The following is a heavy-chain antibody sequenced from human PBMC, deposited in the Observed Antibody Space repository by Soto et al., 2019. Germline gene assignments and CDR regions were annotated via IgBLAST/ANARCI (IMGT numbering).Heavy chain of an antibody. CDR2: INPNSGGT. CDR1: GYTFTGYY. CDR3: ARELITLYYDSSGYPEYYYYGMDV. D-gene: IGHD3-22*01. V-gene: IGHV1-2*04. Sequence: ASVKVSCKASGYTFTGYYMHWVRQAPGQGLGWMGWINPNSGGTNYAQKFQGWVTMTRDTSISTAYMELSRLRSDDTAVYYCARELITLYYDSSGYPEYYYYGMDVWGQGTTVTVSS. J-gene: IGHJ6*02.